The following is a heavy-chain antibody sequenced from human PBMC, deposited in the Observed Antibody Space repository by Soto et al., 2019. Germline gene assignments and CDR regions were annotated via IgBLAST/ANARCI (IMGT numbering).Heavy chain of an antibody. J-gene: IGHJ4*02. CDR1: AYTFTSNG. CDR3: ARWTTVETGNY. D-gene: IGHD4-17*01. CDR2: ISAYNGNT. Sequence: ASVKVSCKTSAYTFTSNGISWVRQAPEQRLEWMGWISAYNGNTNYAQKLQGRVTMTTDTSTSTAYMELRSLRSVDTAVYYCARWTTVETGNYWGQGTLVTVS. V-gene: IGHV1-18*01.